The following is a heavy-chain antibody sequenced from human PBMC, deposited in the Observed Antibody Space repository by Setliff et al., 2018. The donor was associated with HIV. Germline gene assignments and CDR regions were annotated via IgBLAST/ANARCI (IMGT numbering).Heavy chain of an antibody. CDR1: GFTFDDYA. CDR2: ISWNSGSI. D-gene: IGHD1-1*01. CDR3: VRDGNVGWNDLDY. J-gene: IGHJ4*02. Sequence: PGGSLRLSCAVSGFTFDDYAMHWVRQAPGKGLEWVSGISWNSGSIGYADSVKGRFTISRDNAKNSLYLQMNSLRAEDTALYYCVRDGNVGWNDLDYWGQGTLVTVSS. V-gene: IGHV3-9*01.